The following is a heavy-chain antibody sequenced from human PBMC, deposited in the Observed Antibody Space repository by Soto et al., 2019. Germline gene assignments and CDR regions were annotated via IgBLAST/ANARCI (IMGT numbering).Heavy chain of an antibody. CDR1: GGSISSSSYY. Sequence: SETLSLTCTVSGGSISSSSYYWGWIRQPPGKGLEWIGSIYYSGSTYYNPSLKGRVTISVDTSKNQFSLKLSSVTAADTAVYYWARHAIGENIVVVPARLGWFDPWGQGTLVTVSS. D-gene: IGHD2-2*01. CDR2: IYYSGST. J-gene: IGHJ5*02. CDR3: ARHAIGENIVVVPARLGWFDP. V-gene: IGHV4-39*01.